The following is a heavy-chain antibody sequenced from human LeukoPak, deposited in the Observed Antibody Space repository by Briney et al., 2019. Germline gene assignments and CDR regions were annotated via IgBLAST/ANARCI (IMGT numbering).Heavy chain of an antibody. J-gene: IGHJ4*02. Sequence: KTSETLSLTCATSGGSFSYYSWSWIRQPPEKGLDWIGEINHSGSTNYNPSLKSRVTISVDTSKNQFSLKLTPVTARRTAGCYRARGGFYCGNHCYGDNWGQGTLVTVSS. CDR2: INHSGST. CDR1: GGSFSYYS. D-gene: IGHD2-21*01. CDR3: ARGGFYCGNHCYGDN. V-gene: IGHV4-34*01.